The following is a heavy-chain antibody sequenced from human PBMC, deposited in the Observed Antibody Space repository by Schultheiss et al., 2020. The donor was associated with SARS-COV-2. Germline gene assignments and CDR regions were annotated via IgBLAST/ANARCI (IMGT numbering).Heavy chain of an antibody. J-gene: IGHJ6*02. Sequence: ASVKVSCKASGYTFIGYYMHWVRQAPGQGLEWMGWINPNSGGTNYAQKFQGRVTMTRDTSISTAYMELSRLRSDDTAVYYCARDAGLTPTGGRGMDVWGQGTTVTVSS. CDR2: INPNSGGT. V-gene: IGHV1-2*02. D-gene: IGHD3-16*01. CDR1: GYTFIGYY. CDR3: ARDAGLTPTGGRGMDV.